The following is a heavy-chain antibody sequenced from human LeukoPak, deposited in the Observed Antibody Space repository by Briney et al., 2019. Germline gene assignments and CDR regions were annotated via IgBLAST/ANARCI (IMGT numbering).Heavy chain of an antibody. D-gene: IGHD2-2*01. CDR2: IWYDGSNK. J-gene: IGHJ5*02. CDR3: ARDLGYCSSTNCYGDKWFDP. CDR1: GFTFSSYR. V-gene: IGHV3-33*01. Sequence: GRSLRLSCAASGFTFSSYRMHWVRQAPGKGLEWVAVIWYDGSNKYYADSVKGRFTISRDNSKNTLYLQMNSLRAEDTAVYYCARDLGYCSSTNCYGDKWFDPWGQGTLVTVSS.